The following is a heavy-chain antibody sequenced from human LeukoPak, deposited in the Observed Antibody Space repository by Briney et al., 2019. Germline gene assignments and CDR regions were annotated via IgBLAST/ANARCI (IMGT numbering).Heavy chain of an antibody. D-gene: IGHD6-19*01. Sequence: GGSLRLSCAASGFTFSSYSMNWVRQAPGKGLEWVSYISKSGDSIYYAASVKGRFTISRDNAKNSLYLQMNYLRGEDTAVYYCAGGGYSSDWYSSPDYWGQGTLVTVSS. CDR1: GFTFSSYS. V-gene: IGHV3-48*04. CDR3: AGGGYSSDWYSSPDY. CDR2: ISKSGDSI. J-gene: IGHJ4*02.